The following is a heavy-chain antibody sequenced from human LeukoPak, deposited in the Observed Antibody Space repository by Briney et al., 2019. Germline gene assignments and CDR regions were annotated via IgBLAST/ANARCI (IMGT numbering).Heavy chain of an antibody. J-gene: IGHJ4*02. V-gene: IGHV1-18*01. CDR3: ARDHLDIVPTIYSY. Sequence: ASVKVSCKASGYTFTSYGISWVRQAPGQGLGWMGWISAYNGNTNYAQKFQGRVTPTTDTSASIAYLELRSLRSDDTALYYCARDHLDIVPTIYSYWGQGTLVTVSS. CDR1: GYTFTSYG. D-gene: IGHD5-12*01. CDR2: ISAYNGNT.